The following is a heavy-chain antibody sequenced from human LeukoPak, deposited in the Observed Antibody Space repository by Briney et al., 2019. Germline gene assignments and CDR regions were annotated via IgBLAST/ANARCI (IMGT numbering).Heavy chain of an antibody. CDR3: ANWREGARPNFDY. J-gene: IGHJ4*02. Sequence: GGSLRLSCAASGLTFSRYAMSWVRQAPGKGLDWVSGISGSGGSTYYARSVKGRFTISRDNSKNTLYLQMNSLRAEDTALYYCANWREGARPNFDYWGQGTLVTVSS. CDR1: GLTFSRYA. V-gene: IGHV3-23*01. D-gene: IGHD1-26*01. CDR2: ISGSGGST.